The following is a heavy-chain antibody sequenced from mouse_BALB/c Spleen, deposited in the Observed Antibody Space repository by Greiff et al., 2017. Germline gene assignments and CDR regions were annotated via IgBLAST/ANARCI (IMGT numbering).Heavy chain of an antibody. D-gene: IGHD2-10*02. CDR1: GYTFTSYW. V-gene: IGHV1-7*01. J-gene: IGHJ1*01. CDR3: ARSRYGNYWYFDV. Sequence: QVHVKQSGAELAKPGASVKMSCKASGYTFTSYWMHWVKQRPGQGLEWIGYINPSTGYTEYNQKFKDKATLTADKSSSTAYMQLSSLTSEDSAVYYCARSRYGNYWYFDVWGAGTTVTVSS. CDR2: INPSTGYT.